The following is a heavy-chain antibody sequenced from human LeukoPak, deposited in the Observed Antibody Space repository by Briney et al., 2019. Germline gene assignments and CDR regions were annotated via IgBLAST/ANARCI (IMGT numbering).Heavy chain of an antibody. Sequence: ASVKASCKTSGYTFTSYYMHWVRQAPGQGLEWMGIINPSGGSTTYAQKFQGRVTMTRDNSKNTLYLQMNSLRAEDTAVYYCAKDRRGDPGTFGYWGQGTLVTVSS. CDR1: GYTFTSYY. D-gene: IGHD2-21*02. CDR2: INPSGGST. V-gene: IGHV1-46*01. CDR3: AKDRRGDPGTFGY. J-gene: IGHJ4*02.